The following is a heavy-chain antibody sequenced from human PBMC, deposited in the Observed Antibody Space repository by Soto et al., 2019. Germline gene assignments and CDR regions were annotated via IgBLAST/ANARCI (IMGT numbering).Heavy chain of an antibody. J-gene: IGHJ4*02. Sequence: PGGSLRLSCAASGFTFDDYAMHWVRQAPGKGLEWVSGITWNSGNLAYADSVKGRFTISRDNAKNSLYLQMNSLRGEDTALYYCAKAPVGYSSTMFDYWGQGALVTVSS. CDR3: AKAPVGYSSTMFDY. CDR2: ITWNSGNL. V-gene: IGHV3-9*01. CDR1: GFTFDDYA. D-gene: IGHD6-19*01.